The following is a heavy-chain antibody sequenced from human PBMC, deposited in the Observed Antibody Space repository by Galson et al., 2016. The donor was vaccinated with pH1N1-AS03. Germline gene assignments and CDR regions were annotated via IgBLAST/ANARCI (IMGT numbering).Heavy chain of an antibody. V-gene: IGHV1-2*02. CDR1: GYTFTGHW. Sequence: SVKVSCKASGYTFTGHWIHWVRQAPGQGPEWMGWINPNGGDTKYAQKFQGRVTMTRDTSITTAYLELSGLRSDDTAVYSCATYSHFYGSSGPTTPYGLDVWGQGTTVTVSS. CDR3: ATYSHFYGSSGPTTPYGLDV. J-gene: IGHJ6*02. CDR2: INPNGGDT. D-gene: IGHD3-22*01.